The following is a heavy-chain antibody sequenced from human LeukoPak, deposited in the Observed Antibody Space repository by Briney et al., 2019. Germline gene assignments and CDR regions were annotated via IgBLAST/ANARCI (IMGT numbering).Heavy chain of an antibody. D-gene: IGHD6-19*01. CDR1: GGSFSGYY. CDR3: ARGESIAVAGTGHWFDP. Sequence: SETLSLTCAVYGGSFSGYYWSWIRQPPGKGLEWIGEINHSGSTNYNPSLKSRVTISVDTSKNQFSLKLSSVTATDTAVYYCARGESIAVAGTGHWFDPWGQGTLDTVSS. V-gene: IGHV4-34*01. CDR2: INHSGST. J-gene: IGHJ5*02.